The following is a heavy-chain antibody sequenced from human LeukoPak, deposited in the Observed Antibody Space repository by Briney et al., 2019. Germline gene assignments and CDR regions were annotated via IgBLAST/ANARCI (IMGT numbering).Heavy chain of an antibody. CDR1: GFTLSSYA. V-gene: IGHV3-23*01. CDR2: ISGSGGST. CDR3: ARSPNFDWDPQDY. Sequence: PGGSLRLSCAASGFTLSSYAMSWVRQAPGKGLEWVSAISGSGGSTYYADSVKGRFTIPRDNSKNTLYLQMNSLRAEDTAVYYCARSPNFDWDPQDYWGQGTLVTVPS. J-gene: IGHJ4*02. D-gene: IGHD3-9*01.